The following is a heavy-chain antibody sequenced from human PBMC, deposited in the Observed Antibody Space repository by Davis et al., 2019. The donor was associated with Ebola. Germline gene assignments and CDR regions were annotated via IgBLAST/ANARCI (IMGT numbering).Heavy chain of an antibody. J-gene: IGHJ6*02. CDR3: ARLSSTWSSLYGMDV. CDR1: GYTFTNYY. CDR2: INPDSGGT. Sequence: ASVKVSCKASGYTFTNYYIHWVRQAPGQGLEWMGRINPDSGGTDYAQKFQGRVTITSDTSASTAYMELSSLTSEDTAVYYCARLSSTWSSLYGMDVWGQGTTVTVS. D-gene: IGHD6-13*01. V-gene: IGHV1-2*06.